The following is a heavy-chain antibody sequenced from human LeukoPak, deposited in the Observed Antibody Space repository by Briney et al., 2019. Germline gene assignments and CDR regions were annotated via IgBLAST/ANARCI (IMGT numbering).Heavy chain of an antibody. J-gene: IGHJ4*02. CDR2: ISYDGSNK. CDR1: GFTFSSYA. V-gene: IGHV3-30-3*01. D-gene: IGHD6-19*01. CDR3: ARDQNPYSSGWYLVY. Sequence: PGGSLRLSCAASGFTFSSYAMHWVRQAPGKGLEWVAVISYDGSNKYYADSVKGRFTISRDNSKNTLYLQMNSLRAEDTAVYYCARDQNPYSSGWYLVYWGQGTLVTVSS.